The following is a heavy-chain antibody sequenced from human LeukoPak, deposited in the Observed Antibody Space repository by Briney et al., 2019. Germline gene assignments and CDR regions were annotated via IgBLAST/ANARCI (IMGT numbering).Heavy chain of an antibody. CDR3: ARDSAAGTKRGDY. Sequence: GGSLRLSCAASGFTFSSYAMHWVRQAPGKGLEWVAVISYDGSNKYYADSVKGRFTISRDNSKNTLYLQMNSLRAEDTAVYYCARDSAAGTKRGDYWGQGTLVTVSS. V-gene: IGHV3-30-3*01. J-gene: IGHJ4*02. CDR2: ISYDGSNK. CDR1: GFTFSSYA. D-gene: IGHD6-13*01.